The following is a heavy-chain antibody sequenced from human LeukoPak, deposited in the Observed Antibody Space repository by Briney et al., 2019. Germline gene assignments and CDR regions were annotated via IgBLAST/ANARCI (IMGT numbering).Heavy chain of an antibody. CDR2: IYTSGST. J-gene: IGHJ4*02. Sequence: SETLSLTCTVSGGSISSYYWSWIRQPPGKGLEWIGYIYTSGSTNYNPSLKSRVTISVDTSKNQFSLKLSSVTAADTAVYYCARQNSSWYFDYWGQGTLVTVSS. CDR3: ARQNSSWYFDY. V-gene: IGHV4-4*09. D-gene: IGHD6-13*01. CDR1: GGSISSYY.